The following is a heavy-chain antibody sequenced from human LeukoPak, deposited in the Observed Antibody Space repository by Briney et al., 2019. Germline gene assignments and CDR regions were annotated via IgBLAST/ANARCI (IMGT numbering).Heavy chain of an antibody. Sequence: PSETLSLTCTVSGGPITTYYLSWIRQSAGMGLEWIGRISGSGVITYNPSLKSRVILSLDTSNNHFSLKLISVTAADTAVYYCAKGPDFWSGLQSNYYNYHIDVWGKGTTVTVSS. V-gene: IGHV4-4*07. CDR3: AKGPDFWSGLQSNYYNYHIDV. CDR2: ISGSGVI. D-gene: IGHD3-3*01. J-gene: IGHJ6*03. CDR1: GGPITTYY.